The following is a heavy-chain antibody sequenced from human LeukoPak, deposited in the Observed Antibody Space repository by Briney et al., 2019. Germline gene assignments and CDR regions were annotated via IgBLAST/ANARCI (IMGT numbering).Heavy chain of an antibody. D-gene: IGHD3-10*01. V-gene: IGHV3-7*01. Sequence: GGSLRLSCAASGFTFSSYWMSWVRQAPGKGLEWVANIKQDGSEKYYVDSVKGRFTISRDNAKNSLYLQMSSLRPEDTAVCYCASSPSGKNDYWGQGTLVTVSS. CDR2: IKQDGSEK. CDR1: GFTFSSYW. J-gene: IGHJ4*02. CDR3: ASSPSGKNDY.